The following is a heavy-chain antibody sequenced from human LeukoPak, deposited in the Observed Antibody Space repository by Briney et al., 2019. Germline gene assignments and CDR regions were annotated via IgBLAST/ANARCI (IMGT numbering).Heavy chain of an antibody. J-gene: IGHJ4*02. CDR3: AREDSGSSSHLRAFRSPHFDY. CDR1: GGSISSSSYY. D-gene: IGHD6-6*01. V-gene: IGHV4-39*07. Sequence: PSETLSLTCTVSGGSISSSSYYWGWIRQPPGKGLEWIGSIYYSGSTYYNPSLKSRVTISVDTSKNQFSLKLSSVTAADTAVYYCAREDSGSSSHLRAFRSPHFDYWGQGTLVTVSS. CDR2: IYYSGST.